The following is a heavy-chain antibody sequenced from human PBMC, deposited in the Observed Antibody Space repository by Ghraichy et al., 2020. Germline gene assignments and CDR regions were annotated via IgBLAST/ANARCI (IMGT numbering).Heavy chain of an antibody. Sequence: GGSLRLSCAASGFTFSNYGMHWVRQAPGKGLEWVAVISYDGSNKYYADSVKGRFTISRDNSKNTLYLQMNSLRPEDTAVHYCATARGTTGGYYIDYWGQGTLVTVSS. V-gene: IGHV3-30*03. D-gene: IGHD3-3*01. CDR3: ATARGTTGGYYIDY. CDR1: GFTFSNYG. J-gene: IGHJ4*02. CDR2: ISYDGSNK.